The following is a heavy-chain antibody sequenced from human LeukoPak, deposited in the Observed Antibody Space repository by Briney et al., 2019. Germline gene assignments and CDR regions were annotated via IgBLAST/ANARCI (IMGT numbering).Heavy chain of an antibody. CDR3: ARATTVTTVKYFQH. Sequence: SETLSLTCTVSGGSISSGDYYWSWIRQPPGKGLEWIGYIYYSGSTYYNPSLKSRVTISVDTSKNQFSLKLSSVTAADTAVYYCARATTVTTVKYFQHWGQGTLVTVSS. J-gene: IGHJ1*01. CDR1: GGSISSGDYY. D-gene: IGHD4-17*01. V-gene: IGHV4-30-4*01. CDR2: IYYSGST.